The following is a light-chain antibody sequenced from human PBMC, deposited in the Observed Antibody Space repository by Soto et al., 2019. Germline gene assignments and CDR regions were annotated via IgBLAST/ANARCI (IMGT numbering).Light chain of an antibody. CDR3: SSYTSSYTWV. V-gene: IGLV2-14*03. J-gene: IGLJ3*02. CDR2: GVT. CDR1: TNDVGGYNY. Sequence: QSALTQPASVSGSPGQSITISCSGTTNDVGGYNYVSWYQQHPGKAPKLLIYGVTDRPSGVSSRFSGSKSGNAASLTISGLQAEDEGDYYCSSYTSSYTWVFGGGTNVTVL.